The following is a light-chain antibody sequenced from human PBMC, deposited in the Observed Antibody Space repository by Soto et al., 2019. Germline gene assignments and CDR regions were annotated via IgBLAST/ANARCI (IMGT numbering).Light chain of an antibody. Sequence: DLQMAQSPSSLPASVGDRVTIACRSRQNIITYLNGYQQKPGKPPKLLLYALSTLQSGAPSKFRGSVSGTGFTLTISSLQSEDSSINFYQQSYNLPSTFGEDTQLE. CDR1: QNIITY. CDR3: QQSYNLPST. V-gene: IGKV1-39*01. J-gene: IGKJ2*01. CDR2: ALS.